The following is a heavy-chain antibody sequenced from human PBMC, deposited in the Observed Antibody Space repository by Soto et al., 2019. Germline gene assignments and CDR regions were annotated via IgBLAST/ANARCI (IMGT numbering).Heavy chain of an antibody. D-gene: IGHD3-16*01. V-gene: IGHV1-18*01. J-gene: IGHJ6*02. CDR2: INTDNGKT. CDR1: GYTFTSYG. Sequence: QVQLVQSGAEVKKPGASVKVSCTASGYTFTSYGITWVRQAPGQGLEWMGWINTDNGKTYYAQKLQGRVTMTTDTSTTTAYMELRSLNSDDSAVYYCARGITFGGVLNGMDVWGQGTTVTVSS. CDR3: ARGITFGGVLNGMDV.